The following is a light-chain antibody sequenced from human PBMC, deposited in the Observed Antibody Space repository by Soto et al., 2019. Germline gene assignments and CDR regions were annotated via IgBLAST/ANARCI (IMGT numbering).Light chain of an antibody. CDR2: DAS. CDR3: QQRSNWPQLT. V-gene: IGKV3-11*01. J-gene: IGKJ4*01. CDR1: ESVSRN. Sequence: EVVMTQSPATLSVSPGERATLSCRASESVSRNLAWYQQKPGQAPRLLIYDASNRATGIPARFSGSGSGTDFTLTISSLEPEDFAVYYCQQRSNWPQLTFGGGTKVEIK.